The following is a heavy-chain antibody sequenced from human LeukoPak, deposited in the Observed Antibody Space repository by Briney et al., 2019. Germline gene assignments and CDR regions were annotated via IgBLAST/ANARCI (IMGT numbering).Heavy chain of an antibody. CDR1: GFTFSSYA. CDR3: ARDGVPDY. Sequence: GGFLRLSCAASGFTFSSYAMHWVRQAPGKGLEWVAVISYDGSNKYYADSVKGRFTISRDNSKNTLYLQMNSLRAEDTAVYYCARDGVPDYWGQGTLVTVSS. CDR2: ISYDGSNK. J-gene: IGHJ4*02. D-gene: IGHD1-1*01. V-gene: IGHV3-30-3*01.